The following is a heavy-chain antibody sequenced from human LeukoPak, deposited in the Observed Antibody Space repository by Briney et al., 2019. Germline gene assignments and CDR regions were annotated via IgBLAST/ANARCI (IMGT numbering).Heavy chain of an antibody. J-gene: IGHJ4*02. CDR1: GFTFSSYS. CDR2: ISDTGRIT. Sequence: GASLRLSCAASGFTFSSYSMSWVRQAPGKGLQWVSVISDTGRITYYADSVQGRFAIPRDNSKNTLYLQMNSLRAEDTAIYYCAKDPHSASEGIGYWGQGTLVTVS. D-gene: IGHD4-11*01. CDR3: AKDPHSASEGIGY. V-gene: IGHV3-23*01.